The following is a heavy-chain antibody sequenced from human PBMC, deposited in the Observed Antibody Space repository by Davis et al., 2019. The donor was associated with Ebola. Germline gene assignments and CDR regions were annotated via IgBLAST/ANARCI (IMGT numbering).Heavy chain of an antibody. J-gene: IGHJ4*02. CDR2: INHSGST. Sequence: MPSETLSLTCTVSGGSISGYYWSWIRQPPGKGLEWIGEINHSGSTNYNPSLKSRVTISVDTSKNQFSLKLSSVTAADTAVYYCARGKTYSVYWGQGTLVTVSS. CDR3: ARGKTYSVY. CDR1: GGSISGYY. V-gene: IGHV4-34*01.